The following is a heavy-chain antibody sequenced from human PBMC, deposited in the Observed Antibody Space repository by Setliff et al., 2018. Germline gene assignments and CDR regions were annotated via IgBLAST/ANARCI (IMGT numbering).Heavy chain of an antibody. CDR2: IIPLLETA. V-gene: IGHV1-69*06. D-gene: IGHD6-19*01. CDR1: GDTFSTYA. Sequence: SVKVSCKASGDTFSTYALSWVRQAPGQGLEWMGGIIPLLETAKYAQKFQGRVTITADKSTSTGYMELSSLRSEDTAVYYCVRVTSGRLDFDYWGQGTPVTVS. CDR3: VRVTSGRLDFDY. J-gene: IGHJ4*02.